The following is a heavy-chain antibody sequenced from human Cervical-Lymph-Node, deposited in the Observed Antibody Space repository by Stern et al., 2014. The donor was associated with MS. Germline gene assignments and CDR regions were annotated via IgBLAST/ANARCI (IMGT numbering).Heavy chain of an antibody. V-gene: IGHV1-69*01. CDR2: IIPIFGTA. CDR3: ARSERPRYEGREV. J-gene: IGHJ6*01. CDR1: GGTFSSYA. Sequence: MQLVASGAEVEKPGSSVKVSCKASGGTFSSYAISWVRQAPGQGLEWMGGIIPIFGTANYAQKFQGRVTSTADESTSTADRERSSRRAEETAGEDGARSERPRYEGREVWGQGNTGT. D-gene: IGHD5-12*01.